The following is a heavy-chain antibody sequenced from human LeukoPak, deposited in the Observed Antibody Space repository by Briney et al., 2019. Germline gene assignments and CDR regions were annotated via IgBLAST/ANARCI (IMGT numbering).Heavy chain of an antibody. CDR3: ARSNSYGYVRTMDV. V-gene: IGHV3-11*01. J-gene: IGHJ6*02. CDR2: ITTSGSTI. Sequence: GGSLRLSCVASGFTFSDYYMNWIRQAPGKGLEWVSYITTSGSTIYYIDSVKGRFTISRDNAKNSLYLQMNSLRAEDTAVYYCARSNSYGYVRTMDVWGQGTTVTVSS. D-gene: IGHD5-18*01. CDR1: GFTFSDYY.